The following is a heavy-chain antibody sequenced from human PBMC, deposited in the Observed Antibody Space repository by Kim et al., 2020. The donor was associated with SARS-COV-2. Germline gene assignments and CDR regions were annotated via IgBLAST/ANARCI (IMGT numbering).Heavy chain of an antibody. V-gene: IGHV3-11*06. CDR3: ARDHRVYFDWLGAFDI. D-gene: IGHD3-9*01. Sequence: VKGRSTISRDNAKNSLYLQMNSLRAEDTAVYYCARDHRVYFDWLGAFDIWGQGTMVTVSS. J-gene: IGHJ3*02.